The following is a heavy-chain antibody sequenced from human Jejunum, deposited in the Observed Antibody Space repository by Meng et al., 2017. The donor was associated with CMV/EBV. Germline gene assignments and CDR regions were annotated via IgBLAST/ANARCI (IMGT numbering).Heavy chain of an antibody. Sequence: VALVESWGGLGQPGGSLRLSGAVSGVSVSDDYLSWVRQSPGKGLEWVSIIYSNGDTHYADSVKGRITISRDNSKNTVSLEMNALRVDDTAVYYCAKLGVGATYWDSWGQGILVTVFS. CDR1: GVSVSDDY. CDR3: AKLGVGATYWDS. V-gene: IGHV3-66*01. J-gene: IGHJ4*02. CDR2: IYSNGDT. D-gene: IGHD1-26*01.